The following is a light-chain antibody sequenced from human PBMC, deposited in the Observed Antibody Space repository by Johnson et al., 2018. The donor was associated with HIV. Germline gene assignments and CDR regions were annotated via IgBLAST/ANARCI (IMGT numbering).Light chain of an antibody. J-gene: IGLJ1*01. CDR1: SCDIGNNY. CDR2: DNK. V-gene: IGLV1-51*01. CDR3: GLWDTSLSAGGV. Sequence: QSVLKQPPSVSAAPGQKVSISCSGNSCDIGNNYVSSHQQLPGTAPKLLIYDNKKRPSGIPDRISGSKSGTSATLGITGLQTGDEADYYCGLWDTSLSAGGVFGTGTKVTVL.